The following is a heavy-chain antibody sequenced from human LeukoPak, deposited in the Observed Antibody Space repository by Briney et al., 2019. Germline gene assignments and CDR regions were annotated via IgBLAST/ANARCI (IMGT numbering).Heavy chain of an antibody. CDR1: GYTFTSYD. V-gene: IGHV1-8*01. J-gene: IGHJ1*01. Sequence: ASVKVSCKASGYTFTSYDINWVRQATGQGLEWMGWMNPNSGNTGYAQKFQGRVTMTRNTSISTAYMELSSLRSEDTAVYYCARGGDYYDSSGYYYRLFQHWGQGTLVTVSS. CDR3: ARGGDYYDSSGYYYRLFQH. D-gene: IGHD3-22*01. CDR2: MNPNSGNT.